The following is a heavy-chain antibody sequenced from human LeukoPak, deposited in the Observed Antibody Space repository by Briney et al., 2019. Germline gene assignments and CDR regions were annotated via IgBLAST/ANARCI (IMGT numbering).Heavy chain of an antibody. D-gene: IGHD2-15*01. Sequence: PSESPCVTCTVSGGPITNYYWSWIWEPARKRRWWSGRIYSSGETNYNPSLTSRATMSSATSKNKFPRKLTSVTGADTAVYYCARADIFYSGGFDSWGQGTLVTVSS. CDR2: IYSSGET. CDR1: GGPITNYY. CDR3: ARADIFYSGGFDS. J-gene: IGHJ4*02. V-gene: IGHV4-4*07.